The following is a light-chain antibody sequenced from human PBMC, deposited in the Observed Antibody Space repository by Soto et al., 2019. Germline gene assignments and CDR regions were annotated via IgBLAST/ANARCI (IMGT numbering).Light chain of an antibody. Sequence: DSVLTQSPAILSLSPGERATLSCRASEDVGNSLAWYQQRPGQSPRLLIYDVSNRATGIPSRFSGSGSGADFTLTISSLEPDDFAVYYCQQRYNWPRTFGQGTNVDI. CDR1: EDVGNS. CDR3: QQRYNWPRT. J-gene: IGKJ1*01. V-gene: IGKV3-11*01. CDR2: DVS.